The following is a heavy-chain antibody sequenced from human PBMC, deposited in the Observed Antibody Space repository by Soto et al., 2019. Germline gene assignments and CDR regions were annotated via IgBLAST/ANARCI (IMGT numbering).Heavy chain of an antibody. V-gene: IGHV3-48*03. D-gene: IGHD6-25*01. CDR3: ARSGGLPNWFDP. CDR1: GFTFSSYE. Sequence: PGGSLRLSCAASGFTFSSYEMNWVRQAPGKGLEWVSYISSSGSTIYYADSVKGRFTISRDNAKNSLYLQMNSLRAEDTAVYYCARSGGLPNWFDPWGQGTLVTVSS. J-gene: IGHJ5*02. CDR2: ISSSGSTI.